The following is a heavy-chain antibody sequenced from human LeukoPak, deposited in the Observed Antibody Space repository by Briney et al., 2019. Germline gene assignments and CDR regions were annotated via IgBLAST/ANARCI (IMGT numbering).Heavy chain of an antibody. J-gene: IGHJ4*02. CDR2: IRYDGSNK. D-gene: IGHD2-15*01. Sequence: GGSLRLSCAASGFTFSSYGMHWVRQAPGKGLEWVAFIRYDGSNKYYADSVKGRFTISRDNSKNTLYLQMNSLRAEDTAVYYCAKDAGRDLLGYCSGGSCYADYWGQGTLVTVSS. V-gene: IGHV3-30*02. CDR1: GFTFSSYG. CDR3: AKDAGRDLLGYCSGGSCYADY.